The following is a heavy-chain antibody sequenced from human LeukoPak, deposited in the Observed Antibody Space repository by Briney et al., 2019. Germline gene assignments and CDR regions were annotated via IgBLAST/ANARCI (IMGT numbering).Heavy chain of an antibody. Sequence: GGSLRLSCAASGFTFRSNSMSWVRQAPWKGLEWVSAITGTGENTYYADFVKGRFTISRDNSNNTLYLQMNSLRAEDTAVYYCAKIGGYFDYWGQGTLVTVSS. CDR3: AKIGGYFDY. V-gene: IGHV3-23*01. CDR1: GFTFRSNS. D-gene: IGHD3-10*01. CDR2: ITGTGENT. J-gene: IGHJ4*02.